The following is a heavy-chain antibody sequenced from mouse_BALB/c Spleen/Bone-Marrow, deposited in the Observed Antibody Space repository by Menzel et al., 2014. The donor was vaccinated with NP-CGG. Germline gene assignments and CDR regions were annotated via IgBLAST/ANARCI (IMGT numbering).Heavy chain of an antibody. CDR3: ASPSDGNPFAY. D-gene: IGHD2-1*01. V-gene: IGHV1S126*01. Sequence: VQLQQSGPQLVRPGASVKISCKASGYSFTSYWMHWVKRRPGQGLEWIGMIDPSDSETRSNQKFKDKATLTVDKSSSTAYMQLSSPTSEDSAVYYCASPSDGNPFAYWGQGTLVTVSA. CDR2: IDPSDSET. J-gene: IGHJ3*01. CDR1: GYSFTSYW.